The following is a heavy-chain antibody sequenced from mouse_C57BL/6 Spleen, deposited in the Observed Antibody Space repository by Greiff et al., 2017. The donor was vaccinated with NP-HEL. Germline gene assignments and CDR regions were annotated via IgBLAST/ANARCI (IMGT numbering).Heavy chain of an antibody. V-gene: IGHV6-3*01. CDR2: IRLKSDNYAT. D-gene: IGHD1-1*01. CDR3: TGTTVTAMDY. CDR1: GFTFSNYW. Sequence: EVKVEESGGGLVQPGGSMKLSCVASGFTFSNYWMNWVRQSPEKGLEWVAQIRLKSDNYATHYAESVKGRFTISRDDSKSSVYLQMNNLRAEDTGIYYGTGTTVTAMDYWGQGTSVTVSS. J-gene: IGHJ4*01.